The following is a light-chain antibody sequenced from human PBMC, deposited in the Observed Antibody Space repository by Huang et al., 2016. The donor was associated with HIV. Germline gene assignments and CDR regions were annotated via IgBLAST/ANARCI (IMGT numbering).Light chain of an antibody. J-gene: IGKJ1*01. CDR3: QKYNDVPRT. V-gene: IGKV1-27*01. CDR2: AAS. Sequence: DIQMTQSPSSLSASIGDRITISCRASQDIDAYLAWYQHKPGKVPNLLIYAASTLQSGVPSRFSVSGSGTNFTRTIGSLQPEDVGSYYCQKYNDVPRTFGHGTKVEIK. CDR1: QDIDAY.